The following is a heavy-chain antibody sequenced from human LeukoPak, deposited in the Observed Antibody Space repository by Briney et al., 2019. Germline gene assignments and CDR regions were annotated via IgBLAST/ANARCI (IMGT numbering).Heavy chain of an antibody. J-gene: IGHJ4*02. Sequence: SETLSLTCAVYGGSFSGYYWSWIRQPPGKGLEWIGEINHSGSTNYNPSLKSRVTISVDTSKNQFSLKLSSVTAADTAVYYCARVGAMVRGEYYFDYWGQGTLVTVSS. CDR2: INHSGST. V-gene: IGHV4-34*01. CDR3: ARVGAMVRGEYYFDY. D-gene: IGHD3-10*01. CDR1: GGSFSGYY.